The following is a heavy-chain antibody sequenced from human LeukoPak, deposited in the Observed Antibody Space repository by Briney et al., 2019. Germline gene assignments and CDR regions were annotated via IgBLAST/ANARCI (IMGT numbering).Heavy chain of an antibody. CDR3: ARDRDDYVWGSYRYTYYFDY. Sequence: GGSLRLSCAASGFTFDDYGLSWVRQAPGKGLEWVSTINWNGGSTGYADSVKGRFTISRDNAKNSLYLQMNSLRAEDTAVYYCARDRDDYVWGSYRYTYYFDYWGQGTLVTVSS. CDR2: INWNGGST. J-gene: IGHJ4*02. D-gene: IGHD3-16*02. V-gene: IGHV3-20*04. CDR1: GFTFDDYG.